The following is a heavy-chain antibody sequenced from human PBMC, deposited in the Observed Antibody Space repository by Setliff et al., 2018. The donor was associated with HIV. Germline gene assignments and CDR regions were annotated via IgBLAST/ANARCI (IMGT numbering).Heavy chain of an antibody. CDR1: GGTFSSYA. Sequence: ASVKVSCKSSGGTFSSYAISWVRQAPGQGLEWMGGIIPIFGTANYAQKFQDRITITADEFTNTAYMGLSSLRSEDTAVYYCARGMTTTGSTTIYNFGMDVWGQGTTVTVSS. CDR3: ARGMTTTGSTTIYNFGMDV. D-gene: IGHD1-1*01. V-gene: IGHV1-69*13. J-gene: IGHJ6*02. CDR2: IIPIFGTA.